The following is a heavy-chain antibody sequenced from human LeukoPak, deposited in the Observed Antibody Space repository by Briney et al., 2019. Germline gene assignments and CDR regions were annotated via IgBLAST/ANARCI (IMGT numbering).Heavy chain of an antibody. CDR1: GVSVTSSNYY. Sequence: AETLSLTCTVSGVSVTSSNYYWSWIRQTPGKGLEWIAAIYFTGSTFFNSSLKSRLTISIDTSKNQFSLRLTSVTVADTAVFYCAGVSVAGTFYFDPWGQGTLVTVSS. J-gene: IGHJ5*01. D-gene: IGHD6-19*01. V-gene: IGHV4-39*07. CDR3: AGVSVAGTFYFDP. CDR2: IYFTGST.